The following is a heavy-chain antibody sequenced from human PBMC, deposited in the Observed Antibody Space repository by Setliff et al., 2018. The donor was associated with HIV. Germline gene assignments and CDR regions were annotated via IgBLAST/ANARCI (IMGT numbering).Heavy chain of an antibody. Sequence: NPSETLSLTCTVSGGSISSYYWSWIRQPAGKGLEWIGRIYTSGSTNYNPSLKSRVTMSIDTSKNQFSLKLSSVTAADTAVYYCASLMRDDSSGYYLPFDYWGQGTLVTVSS. J-gene: IGHJ4*02. V-gene: IGHV4-4*07. CDR2: IYTSGST. CDR1: GGSISSYY. D-gene: IGHD3-22*01. CDR3: ASLMRDDSSGYYLPFDY.